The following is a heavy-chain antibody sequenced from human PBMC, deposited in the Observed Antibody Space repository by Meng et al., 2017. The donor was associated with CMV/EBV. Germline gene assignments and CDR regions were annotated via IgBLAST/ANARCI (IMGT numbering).Heavy chain of an antibody. CDR2: INHSGST. V-gene: IGHV4-34*09. D-gene: IGHD3-22*01. J-gene: IGHJ4*02. Sequence: QVQLQESGPGLVKPSQTLSLTCTVYGGSFSGYYWSWIRQPPGKGLEWIGEINHSGSTNYNPSLKSRVTISVDTSKNQFSLKLSSVTAADTAVYYCARGGPNDSSGYYPYYFDYWGQGTLVTVSS. CDR3: ARGGPNDSSGYYPYYFDY. CDR1: GGSFSGYY.